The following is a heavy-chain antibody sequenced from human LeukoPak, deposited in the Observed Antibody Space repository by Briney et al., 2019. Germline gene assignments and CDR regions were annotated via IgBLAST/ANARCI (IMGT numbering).Heavy chain of an antibody. CDR2: INPDGSNT. D-gene: IGHD5/OR15-5a*01. Sequence: GGSLRLSCAAPGFTFTSSWMHWVRQVPGKGLVWVSHINPDGSNTTYADAVKGRFTISRDNAENTMFLQMNSLRAEDTAVYYCARSLKDWGQGSLVTVSS. J-gene: IGHJ4*02. CDR3: ARSLKD. V-gene: IGHV3-74*01. CDR1: GFTFTSSW.